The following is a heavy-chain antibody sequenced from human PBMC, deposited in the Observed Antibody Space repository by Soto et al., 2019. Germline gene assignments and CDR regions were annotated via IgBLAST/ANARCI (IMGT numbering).Heavy chain of an antibody. CDR2: IYYSGST. Sequence: PSETLSLTCTVSGGSISSGGYYWSWIRQHPGKGLEWIGYIYYSGSTYYNPSLKSRVTISVDASKNQFSLKLSSVTAADTAVYYCGRGYRYGIFDYWGQGTLVTVSS. CDR3: GRGYRYGIFDY. CDR1: GGSISSGGYY. D-gene: IGHD5-18*01. J-gene: IGHJ4*02. V-gene: IGHV4-31*03.